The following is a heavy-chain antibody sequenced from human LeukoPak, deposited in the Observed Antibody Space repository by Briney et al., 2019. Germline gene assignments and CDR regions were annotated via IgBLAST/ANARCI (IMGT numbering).Heavy chain of an antibody. CDR1: GYTFTGYY. Sequence: ASVKVSCKASGYTFTGYYMHWVRQAPGQGLEWMGWINPNSGGTNYAQKFQGRVTMTRDTSISTAYMELRSLRSDDTAVYYCARERMWELLNYFDYWGQGTLVTVSS. V-gene: IGHV1-2*02. D-gene: IGHD1-26*01. CDR2: INPNSGGT. CDR3: ARERMWELLNYFDY. J-gene: IGHJ4*02.